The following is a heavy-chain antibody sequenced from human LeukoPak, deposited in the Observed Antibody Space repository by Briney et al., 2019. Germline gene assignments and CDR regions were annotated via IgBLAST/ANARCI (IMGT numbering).Heavy chain of an antibody. CDR3: AKSRKVVMRRYYYDSSGYYLSPPDDAFDI. V-gene: IGHV3-23*01. J-gene: IGHJ3*02. Sequence: PGGSLRLSCAVSGFTFSDYYMSWVRQAPGKGLEWVSAISGSGGSTYYADSVKGRFTISRDNSKNTLYLQMNSLRAEDTAVYYCAKSRKVVMRRYYYDSSGYYLSPPDDAFDIWGQGTMVTVSS. D-gene: IGHD3-22*01. CDR2: ISGSGGST. CDR1: GFTFSDYY.